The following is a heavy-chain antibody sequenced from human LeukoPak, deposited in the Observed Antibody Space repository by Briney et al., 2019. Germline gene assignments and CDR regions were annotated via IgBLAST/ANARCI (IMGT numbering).Heavy chain of an antibody. J-gene: IGHJ6*02. CDR2: INTSCDYT. CDR3: AKGGRGYSGYDYKDYYYGMDV. Sequence: GSLRLSCSTSGITLCFYAFGRVRQASGKGLELVSTINTSCDYTYYADSVKGRFTVSRDNSKNTLYLQMNILRPEDTAVYYCAKGGRGYSGYDYKDYYYGMDVWGQGTTVIVSS. CDR1: GITLCFYA. D-gene: IGHD5-12*01. V-gene: IGHV3-23*01.